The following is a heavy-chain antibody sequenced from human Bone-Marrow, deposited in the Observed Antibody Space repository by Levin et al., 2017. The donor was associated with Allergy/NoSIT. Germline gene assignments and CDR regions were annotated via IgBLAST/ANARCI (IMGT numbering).Heavy chain of an antibody. CDR1: GFVFSDYT. J-gene: IGHJ4*02. CDR2: IRGSGGSK. Sequence: GASVKVSCVASGFVFSDYTMSWVRQAPGKGLEWVAAIRGSGGSKYYADSVKGRFSISRDNSENTLYLEMNNLRAEDTAIYFCAKDPLDDDTSWLLESWGQGTLVTVSS. V-gene: IGHV3-23*01. D-gene: IGHD3/OR15-3a*01. CDR3: AKDPLDDDTSWLLES.